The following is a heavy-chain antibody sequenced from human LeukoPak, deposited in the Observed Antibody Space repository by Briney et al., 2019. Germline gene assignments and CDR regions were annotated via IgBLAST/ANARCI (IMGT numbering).Heavy chain of an antibody. D-gene: IGHD3-22*01. V-gene: IGHV4-31*03. Sequence: SQTLSLTCTVSGGSVSSGGYYWSWIRQHPGKGLEWIGYIYYSGNTYFNPSLKSRLTMSVDTSKNQFSLKLTSVTAADTAVYYCARGSSGYAFDYWGQGTLVTVSS. CDR1: GGSVSSGGYY. J-gene: IGHJ4*02. CDR2: IYYSGNT. CDR3: ARGSSGYAFDY.